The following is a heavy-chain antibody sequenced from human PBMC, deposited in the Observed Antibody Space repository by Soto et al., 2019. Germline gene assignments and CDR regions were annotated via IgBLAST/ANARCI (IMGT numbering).Heavy chain of an antibody. Sequence: GASVKVCCKASGYTFTSNGISWVRQAPGQGLEWMGWISAYNGNTNYAQKLQGRVTMTTDTSTSTAYMELRSLRSDDTAVYFCARGKMTTATLAPDYWGQGTLVTVSS. V-gene: IGHV1-18*01. D-gene: IGHD4-17*01. CDR2: ISAYNGNT. CDR1: GYTFTSNG. J-gene: IGHJ4*02. CDR3: ARGKMTTATLAPDY.